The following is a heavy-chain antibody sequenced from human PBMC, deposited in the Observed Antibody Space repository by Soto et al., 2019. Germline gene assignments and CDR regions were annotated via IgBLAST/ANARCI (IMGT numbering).Heavy chain of an antibody. CDR1: GFTFDDYA. D-gene: IGHD6-19*01. CDR2: ISWNSGSI. Sequence: TGGSLRLSCAASGFTFDDYAMHWVRQAPGKGLEWVSGISWNSGSIGYADSVKGRFTISRDNAKDSLYLQMNSLRAEDTDLYYCVKDMGQWLGTDYWGQGTLVTVSS. J-gene: IGHJ4*02. CDR3: VKDMGQWLGTDY. V-gene: IGHV3-9*01.